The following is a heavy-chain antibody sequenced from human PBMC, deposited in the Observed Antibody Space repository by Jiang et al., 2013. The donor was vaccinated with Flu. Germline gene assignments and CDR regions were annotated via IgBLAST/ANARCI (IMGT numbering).Heavy chain of an antibody. CDR2: ISGSGGST. Sequence: VQLLESGGGLVQPGGSLRLSCAASGFIFSSYAMSWVRQAPGKGLEWVSAISGSGGSTYYADSVKGRFTISRDNSKNTLYLQMNSLRAEDTALYYCARCKTARNYYYGMDVWGKGTTVTVSS. V-gene: IGHV3-23*01. J-gene: IGHJ6*04. CDR3: ARCKTARNYYYGMDV. CDR1: GFIFSSYA. D-gene: IGHD2-21*02.